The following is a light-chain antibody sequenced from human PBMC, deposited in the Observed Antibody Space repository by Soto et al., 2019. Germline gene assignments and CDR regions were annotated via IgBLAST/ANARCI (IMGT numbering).Light chain of an antibody. Sequence: EIVLTQSPGTQSLSPGERATLSCRASQSVRSSYLAWYQQKPGQAPRLHIYGASTRATGIPDRFTGSGSGTDFTLTISRLEPEDFAVYYCQQYGSSPRTFGQGTKVDIK. J-gene: IGKJ1*01. CDR1: QSVRSSY. V-gene: IGKV3-20*01. CDR3: QQYGSSPRT. CDR2: GAS.